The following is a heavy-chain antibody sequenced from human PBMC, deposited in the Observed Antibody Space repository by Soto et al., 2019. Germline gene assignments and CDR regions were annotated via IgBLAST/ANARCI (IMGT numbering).Heavy chain of an antibody. CDR2: ISGSGGST. Sequence: EVQLLESGGGLVQPGGSLRLSCAASGFTFSSYAMSWVRQAPGKGLEWVSAISGSGGSTYYADSVKGRFTISRDNSKNTLYLQMDCLRVEDTAVYYCAYSSTPFDYWGQGTLVTVSS. D-gene: IGHD6-13*01. V-gene: IGHV3-23*01. J-gene: IGHJ4*02. CDR3: AYSSTPFDY. CDR1: GFTFSSYA.